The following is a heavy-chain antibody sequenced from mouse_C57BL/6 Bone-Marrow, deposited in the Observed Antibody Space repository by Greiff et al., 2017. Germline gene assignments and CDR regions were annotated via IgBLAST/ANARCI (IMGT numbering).Heavy chain of an antibody. D-gene: IGHD1-1*01. CDR1: GYTFTDYY. J-gene: IGHJ3*01. CDR3: APFYYYGSSYGFAY. CDR2: INPYNGGT. Sequence: VQLQQSGPVLVKPGASVKMSCKASGYTFTDYYMNWVKQSHGKSLEWIGVINPYNGGTSYNQKFKGKATLTVDKSSSTAYMELNSLTSEDSAVYYCAPFYYYGSSYGFAYWGQGTRVTVSA. V-gene: IGHV1-19*01.